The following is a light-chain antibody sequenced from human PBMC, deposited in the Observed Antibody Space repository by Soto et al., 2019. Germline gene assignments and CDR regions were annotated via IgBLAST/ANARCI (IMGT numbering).Light chain of an antibody. CDR2: EVS. J-gene: IGLJ3*02. V-gene: IGLV2-14*01. CDR1: SSDVGGYNY. Sequence: QSALTQPASASGSPGQSITICCTGTSSDVGGYNYVSWYQQHPGKAPKLMIYEVSNRPSGVSNRFSGSKSGNTASLTISGLQAEDEADYYCSSYTSSSTLVFGGGTKLTVL. CDR3: SSYTSSSTLV.